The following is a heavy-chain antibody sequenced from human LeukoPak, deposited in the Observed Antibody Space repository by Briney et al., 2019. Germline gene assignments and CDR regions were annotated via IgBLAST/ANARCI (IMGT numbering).Heavy chain of an antibody. CDR2: ISHRGRT. CDR1: GGSLSDYY. J-gene: IGHJ4*02. D-gene: IGHD3-16*02. Sequence: SETLSLTCAVYGGSLSDYYWSWIRQSPGKGLEWIGEISHRGRTYYNLSLKSRVTISIDTSKNQFSLKLSSVTAADTAVYYCARRHAIHYRTLRIDYWGQGTLVTVSS. CDR3: ARRHAIHYRTLRIDY. V-gene: IGHV4-34*01.